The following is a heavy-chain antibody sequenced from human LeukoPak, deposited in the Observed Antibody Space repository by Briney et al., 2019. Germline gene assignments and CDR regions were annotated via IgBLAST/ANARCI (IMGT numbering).Heavy chain of an antibody. Sequence: PGGSLRLSCVVSGFTFSSYWMSWVRQAPGKGLEWVANIRPDGSDEYYVDSVKGRSTISRDNAKNSLYLQMNSLRAEDTAVYYCAREGTDYWGQGTLVTVSS. CDR3: AREGTDY. CDR2: IRPDGSDE. D-gene: IGHD1/OR15-1a*01. V-gene: IGHV3-7*01. CDR1: GFTFSSYW. J-gene: IGHJ4*02.